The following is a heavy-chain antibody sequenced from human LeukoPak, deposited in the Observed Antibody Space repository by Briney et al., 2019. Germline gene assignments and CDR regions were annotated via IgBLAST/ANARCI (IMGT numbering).Heavy chain of an antibody. CDR3: ARGSLDWNYQGRTFDY. CDR2: INHSGST. J-gene: IGHJ4*02. Sequence: PSETLSLTCAVYGGSFSGYYWSWIRQPPGKGLEWIGEINHSGSTNYNPSLKSRVTISVDTSKNQFSLKLSSVTAADTAVYYCARGSLDWNYQGRTFDYWGQGTLVTVSS. D-gene: IGHD1-7*01. CDR1: GGSFSGYY. V-gene: IGHV4-34*01.